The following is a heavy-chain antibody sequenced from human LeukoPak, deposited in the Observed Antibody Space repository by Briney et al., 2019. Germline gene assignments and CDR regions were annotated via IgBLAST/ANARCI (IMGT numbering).Heavy chain of an antibody. V-gene: IGHV1-2*04. D-gene: IGHD1-1*01. Sequence: AASVKVSCKASGYTFTGHYMHWVRQAPGQGLEWMGWINPNSGGTNYAQKFQGWVTMTRDTSISTAYMELSRLRSDDTAVYYCAREDLGQTGTNYGMDVWGQGTTVTVSS. J-gene: IGHJ6*02. CDR3: AREDLGQTGTNYGMDV. CDR2: INPNSGGT. CDR1: GYTFTGHY.